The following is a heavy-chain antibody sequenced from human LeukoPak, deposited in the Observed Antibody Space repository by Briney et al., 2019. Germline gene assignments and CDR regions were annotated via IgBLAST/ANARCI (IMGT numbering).Heavy chain of an antibody. Sequence: PGGSLRLSCAASGFSFSSYEMNWVRQAPGKGLEWVSSVSSSGETTYYADSVKGRFTISRDNSKSTLYLQMNSLRVEDTALYYCAKEGGLWFGVLFSRYVDFWGQGTLVSVSS. CDR2: VSSSGETT. J-gene: IGHJ4*02. CDR1: GFSFSSYE. CDR3: AKEGGLWFGVLFSRYVDF. D-gene: IGHD3-10*01. V-gene: IGHV3-23*01.